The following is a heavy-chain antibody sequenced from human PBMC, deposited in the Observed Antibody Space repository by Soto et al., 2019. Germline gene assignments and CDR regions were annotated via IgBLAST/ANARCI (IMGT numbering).Heavy chain of an antibody. Sequence: SVKVSCKASGGTFSSYAISWVRQAPGQGLEWMGGIIPIFGTANYAQKFQGIVTIAADASTSTAYMELCSQRSEDTAVYYCARYHSRGYNWNGDWFDPWGQGTLVTVSS. D-gene: IGHD1-1*01. CDR2: IIPIFGTA. J-gene: IGHJ5*02. V-gene: IGHV1-69*13. CDR3: ARYHSRGYNWNGDWFDP. CDR1: GGTFSSYA.